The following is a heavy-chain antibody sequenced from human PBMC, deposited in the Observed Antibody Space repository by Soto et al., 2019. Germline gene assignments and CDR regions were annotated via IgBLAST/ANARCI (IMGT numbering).Heavy chain of an antibody. V-gene: IGHV4-4*07. J-gene: IGHJ4*02. CDR2: IYTSGST. CDR1: GGSISSYC. D-gene: IGHD3-22*01. CDR3: ARDYYDSSGYYYVFDY. Sequence: PSETLSLTCTVSGGSISSYCWSWIRQPAGKGLERIGRIYTSGSTNYNPSLKSRVTMSVDTSKNQFSLKLSSVTAADTAVYYCARDYYDSSGYYYVFDYWGQGTLVTVSS.